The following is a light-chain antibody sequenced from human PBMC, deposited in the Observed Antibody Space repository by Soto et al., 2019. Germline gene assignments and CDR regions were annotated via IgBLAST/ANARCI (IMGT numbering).Light chain of an antibody. CDR2: SSS. Sequence: EIVMTQSPATLSISPGDRATLSCRASQSVNSNLAWYQQQPGQAPRLLIYSSSTRASGIPARFSGSASGTEFTIPISSLQSEDIAVYYCQQYDDWQTFGQGTKVDIK. V-gene: IGKV3-15*01. J-gene: IGKJ1*01. CDR3: QQYDDWQT. CDR1: QSVNSN.